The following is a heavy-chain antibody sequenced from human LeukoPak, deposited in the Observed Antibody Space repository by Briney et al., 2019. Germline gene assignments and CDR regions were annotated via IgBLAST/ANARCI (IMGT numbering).Heavy chain of an antibody. CDR1: GGSISSYY. D-gene: IGHD5-18*01. V-gene: IGHV4-59*12. CDR3: AIRGYSYGYFYMDV. Sequence: SETLSLTCTVSGGSISSYYWSWIRQPPGKGLEWIGYIYYSGSTNYNPSLKSRVTISVDTSKNQFSLKLSSVTAADTAVYYCAIRGYSYGYFYMDVWGKGTTVTVSS. CDR2: IYYSGST. J-gene: IGHJ6*03.